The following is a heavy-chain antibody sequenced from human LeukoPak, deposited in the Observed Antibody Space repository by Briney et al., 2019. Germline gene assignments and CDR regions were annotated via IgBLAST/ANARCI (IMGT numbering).Heavy chain of an antibody. CDR2: IYSGGST. J-gene: IGHJ4*02. CDR3: ARLYSSSVNF. D-gene: IGHD6-13*01. V-gene: IGHV3-53*01. CDR1: GFTVSSNY. Sequence: GGSLRLSCAASGFTVSSNYMSWVRQAPGKGLEWVSVIYSGGSTYYADSVKGRFTIPRDNAKNSLYLQMNSPRADDTAVYYCARLYSSSVNFWGQGTMVTVSS.